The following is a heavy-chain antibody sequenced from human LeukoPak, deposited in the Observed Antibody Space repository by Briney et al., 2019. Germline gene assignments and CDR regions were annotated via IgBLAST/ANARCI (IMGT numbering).Heavy chain of an antibody. Sequence: GASVKVSCKASGYTFTGYYLHWVRQAPGQGLEWMGWINPNSGGTNYAQNFQGRVTMTRDTSISTAYMELSRLRSDDTAVYYCARVPYGYFDYWGQGTLVTVSS. CDR3: ARVPYGYFDY. D-gene: IGHD3-16*01. V-gene: IGHV1-2*02. CDR1: GYTFTGYY. CDR2: INPNSGGT. J-gene: IGHJ4*02.